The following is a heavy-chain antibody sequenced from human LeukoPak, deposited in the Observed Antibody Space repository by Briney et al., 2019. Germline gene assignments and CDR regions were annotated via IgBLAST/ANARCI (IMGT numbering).Heavy chain of an antibody. J-gene: IGHJ6*03. Sequence: SETLSLTCAVYGGSFSGYYWSWIRQPPGKGLEWIGEINHSGSTNYNPSLKSRVAISVDTSKNQFSLKLSSVTAVDTAVYYCARGFTHYMDVWGKGTTVTISS. V-gene: IGHV4-34*01. CDR2: INHSGST. CDR1: GGSFSGYY. CDR3: ARGFTHYMDV.